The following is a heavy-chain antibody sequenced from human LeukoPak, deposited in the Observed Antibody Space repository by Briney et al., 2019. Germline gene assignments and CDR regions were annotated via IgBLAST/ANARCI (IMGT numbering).Heavy chain of an antibody. CDR1: GGSISSGDYC. CDR2: IYRSGST. V-gene: IGHV4-30-2*01. D-gene: IGHD3-16*01. Sequence: PSETLSLTCAVSGGSISSGDYCWSWIRQPQGKGLERIGYIYRSGSTYYNPSLKSRVTISVDRSKNQFSLKLSSVTAADTAVYYCASGRSRKFDYWGQGTLVTVSS. CDR3: ASGRSRKFDY. J-gene: IGHJ4*02.